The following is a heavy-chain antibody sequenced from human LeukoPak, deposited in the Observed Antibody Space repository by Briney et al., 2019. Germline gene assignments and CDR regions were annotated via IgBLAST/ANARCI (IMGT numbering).Heavy chain of an antibody. CDR1: GFTFSSYA. D-gene: IGHD1-26*01. CDR3: AKASGSVGTNKAFDY. V-gene: IGHV3-23*01. CDR2: ISGRGGST. J-gene: IGHJ4*02. Sequence: GGSLRLSCASSGFTFSSYAMTWVRQAPGKGLEWVSSISGRGGSTYNAAHGRGRFIISRDNSKNTLYMEVNSLRAEDTAVYYCAKASGSVGTNKAFDYWGQGTLVTVSS.